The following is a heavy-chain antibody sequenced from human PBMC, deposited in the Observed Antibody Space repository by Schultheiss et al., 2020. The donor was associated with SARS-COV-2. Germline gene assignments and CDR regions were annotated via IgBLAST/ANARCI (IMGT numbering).Heavy chain of an antibody. Sequence: SVKVSCKASGYTFTDYYMHWVRQAPGQGLEWMGRIIPILGIANYAQKFQGRVTITADKSTSTAYMELRSLRSDDTAVYYCARDRYSSSWYLDYWGQGTLVTVSS. CDR3: ARDRYSSSWYLDY. D-gene: IGHD6-13*01. CDR1: GYTFTDYY. CDR2: IIPILGIA. J-gene: IGHJ4*02. V-gene: IGHV1-69*04.